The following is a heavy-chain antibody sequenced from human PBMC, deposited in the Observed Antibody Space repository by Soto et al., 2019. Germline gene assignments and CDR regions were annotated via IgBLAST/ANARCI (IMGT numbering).Heavy chain of an antibody. Sequence: QVQLVESGGGVVQPGRSLRLSCAASGFTFSSYGMHWVRQAPGKGLEWVAVISYDGSNKYYADSVKGRFTISRDNSKNTLYLQMNSLRAEDTAVYYCAKESKQLAYYYYYGMDVGGQGTTVTVS. CDR2: ISYDGSNK. CDR3: AKESKQLAYYYYYGMDV. D-gene: IGHD6-13*01. J-gene: IGHJ6*02. V-gene: IGHV3-30*18. CDR1: GFTFSSYG.